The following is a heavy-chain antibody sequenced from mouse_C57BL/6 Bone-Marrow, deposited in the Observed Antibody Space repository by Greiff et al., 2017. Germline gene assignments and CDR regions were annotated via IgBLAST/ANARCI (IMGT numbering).Heavy chain of an antibody. V-gene: IGHV1-61*01. J-gene: IGHJ2*01. CDR2: IYPSDSDT. D-gene: IGHD1-1*01. Sequence: QVQLQQPGAELVRPGSSVKLSCKASGYTFTSYWMAWVKQRPGQGLEWIGNIYPSDSDTHYNHKFKDKATLTVDKSSSTAYMQLSSLTSEDSAVYYCARGDYGSSGYYFDYWGQGTTLTGSS. CDR1: GYTFTSYW. CDR3: ARGDYGSSGYYFDY.